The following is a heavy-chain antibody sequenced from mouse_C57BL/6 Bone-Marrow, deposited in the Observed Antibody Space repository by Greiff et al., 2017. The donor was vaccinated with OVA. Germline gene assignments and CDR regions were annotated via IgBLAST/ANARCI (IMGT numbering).Heavy chain of an antibody. V-gene: IGHV1-4*01. J-gene: IGHJ2*01. CDR2: INPSSGYT. CDR1: GYTFTSYT. Sequence: QVQLQQSGAELARPGASVKMSCKASGYTFTSYTMHWVKQRPGQGLEWIGYINPSSGYTKYNQKFKDKATLTVDKSSSTAYMQLSSLTSEDSAVYYCASEKTTVVASDWGQGTTLTVSS. D-gene: IGHD1-1*01. CDR3: ASEKTTVVASD.